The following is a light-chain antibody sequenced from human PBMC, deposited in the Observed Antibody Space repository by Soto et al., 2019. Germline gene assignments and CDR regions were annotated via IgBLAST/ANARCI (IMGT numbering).Light chain of an antibody. CDR2: DVS. CDR1: SSDIGRYDY. J-gene: IGLJ2*01. V-gene: IGLV2-14*03. Sequence: QSALTQPASVSGSPGQSITISCTGTSSDIGRYDYIYRYQQHPGKAPKLMIYDVSNRPSGIPNRFSGSKSGNTASLTISGLQAEDEADYYCSSFTITSTSVVFGGGTKLTVL. CDR3: SSFTITSTSVV.